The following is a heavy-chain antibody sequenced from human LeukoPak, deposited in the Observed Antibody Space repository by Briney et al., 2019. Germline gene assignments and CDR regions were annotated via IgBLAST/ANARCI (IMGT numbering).Heavy chain of an antibody. J-gene: IGHJ6*02. CDR1: GYSFTAYW. V-gene: IGHV5-51*01. CDR3: ARHSLGMPVGGPKNYYYAMDV. Sequence: GESLKISCKGSGYSFTAYWIGWVRQMPGTGLEWMGIIYPGDSDTRYSPSFQGQVTISAVKSINTAYVQWSSLKASDTAMYYCARHSLGMPVGGPKNYYYAMDVWGQGTTVTASS. D-gene: IGHD2-2*01. CDR2: IYPGDSDT.